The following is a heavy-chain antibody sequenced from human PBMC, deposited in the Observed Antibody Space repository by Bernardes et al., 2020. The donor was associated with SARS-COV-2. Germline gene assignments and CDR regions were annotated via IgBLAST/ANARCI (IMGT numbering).Heavy chain of an antibody. CDR2: ITHNGATS. CDR3: AKELLVAGSPNPEYFHL. CDR1: GFMFTNYA. V-gene: IGHV3-23*01. J-gene: IGHJ1*01. Sequence: GGSLRLSCTASGFMFTNYAMAWVRQTPGKGLEWLSTITHNGATSYYGDSVGGRFTISRDNSKNTLYLQMNGLRADDTAIYYCAKELLVAGSPNPEYFHLWGQGTLVTVSS. D-gene: IGHD6-19*01.